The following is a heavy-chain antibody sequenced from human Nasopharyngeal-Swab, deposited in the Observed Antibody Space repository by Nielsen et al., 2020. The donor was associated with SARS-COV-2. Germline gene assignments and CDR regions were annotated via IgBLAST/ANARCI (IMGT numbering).Heavy chain of an antibody. CDR2: INHSGST. CDR3: AVSSGWFDY. J-gene: IGHJ4*02. CDR1: GGSFSGYY. D-gene: IGHD6-19*01. Sequence: GSLRLSCAVYGGSFSGYYWSWIRQPPGKGLEWIGEINHSGSTNYKPSLKSRVTISVDTSKNQFSLKLRSVTAADTAVYYCAVSSGWFDYWGQGTLVTVSS. V-gene: IGHV4-34*01.